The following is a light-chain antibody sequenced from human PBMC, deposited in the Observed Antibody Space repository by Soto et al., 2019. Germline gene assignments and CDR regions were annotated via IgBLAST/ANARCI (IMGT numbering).Light chain of an antibody. V-gene: IGLV1-44*01. J-gene: IGLJ3*02. Sequence: QSVLTQPPSASGTPGQRVTLSCSGRSSNIGSNTVNWYKQLPGTAPKLLIYSNNPRTSGVPDRFSGFKSGTSASLAISGLQSEDEADYYCAAWDDSLNGWVFGGGTKVTVL. CDR1: SSNIGSNT. CDR3: AAWDDSLNGWV. CDR2: SNN.